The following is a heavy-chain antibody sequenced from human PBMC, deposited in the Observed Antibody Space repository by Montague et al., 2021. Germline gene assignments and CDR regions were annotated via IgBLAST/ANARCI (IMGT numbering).Heavy chain of an antibody. CDR1: GFTFDDFA. CDR3: SKGRDAPDYYAMDV. D-gene: IGHD3-10*01. CDR2: IFGEGYDT. V-gene: IGHV3-43*02. J-gene: IGHJ6*02. Sequence: SLRLSCAASGFTFDDFAMHWVRQVPEKGLEWVSLIFGEGYDTKYADSVKGRFTISRDNSRNSLYLQMDSLKPEDSALYFCSKGRDAPDYYAMDVWGQGTTVTVS.